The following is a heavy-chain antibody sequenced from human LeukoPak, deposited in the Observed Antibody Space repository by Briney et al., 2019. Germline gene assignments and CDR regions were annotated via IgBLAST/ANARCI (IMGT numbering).Heavy chain of an antibody. Sequence: PSETLSLTCTVSGGSISSYYWSWIRQPAGKGLEWIGRIYTSGSTSYNPSLKSRVTISVDKSKNQFSLKLSSVTAADTAVYYCARAPSSSETALDYWGQGTLVTVSS. D-gene: IGHD6-6*01. J-gene: IGHJ4*02. CDR2: IYTSGST. CDR1: GGSISSYY. CDR3: ARAPSSSETALDY. V-gene: IGHV4-4*07.